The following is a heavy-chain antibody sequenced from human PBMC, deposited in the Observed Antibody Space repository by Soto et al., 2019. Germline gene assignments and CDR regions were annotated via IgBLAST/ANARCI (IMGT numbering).Heavy chain of an antibody. D-gene: IGHD4-17*01. Sequence: QVQLVESGGGLVKPGGSLRLSCAASGFTFSDYYMSWIRQAPGKGLEWVSYISSSGSTIYYADSVKGRFTISRDNAKNSLYLQMNSLRAEDTAVYCCARELRRAVTTQNWFDPWGQGTLVTVSS. CDR2: ISSSGSTI. J-gene: IGHJ5*02. CDR1: GFTFSDYY. CDR3: ARELRRAVTTQNWFDP. V-gene: IGHV3-11*01.